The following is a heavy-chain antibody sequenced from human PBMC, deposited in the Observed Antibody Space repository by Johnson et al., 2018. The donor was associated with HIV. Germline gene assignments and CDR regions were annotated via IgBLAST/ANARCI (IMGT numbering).Heavy chain of an antibody. J-gene: IGHJ3*02. CDR1: GFTFSRYW. D-gene: IGHD3-16*01. Sequence: VQLVESGGGLVQPGGSLRLSCAASGFTFSRYWMSWVRQAPGKGLEWVANINQDGSEKYYVDSVKGRFTISRDNAKNSLYLQMNSLRAEDTAVYYFARDMSDSAWGDAFDIWGQGTMVTVSP. CDR2: INQDGSEK. CDR3: ARDMSDSAWGDAFDI. V-gene: IGHV3-7*01.